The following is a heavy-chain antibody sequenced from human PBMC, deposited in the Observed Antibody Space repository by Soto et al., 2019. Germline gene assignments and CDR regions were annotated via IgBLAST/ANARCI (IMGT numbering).Heavy chain of an antibody. CDR3: AKTNSSGPYYAMDV. CDR1: GYTFTSYD. J-gene: IGHJ6*02. CDR2: INTGDGNT. D-gene: IGHD6-25*01. Sequence: ASVKVSCKASGYTFTSYDINWVRQATGQGLEWMGWINTGDGNTKYSQNFQGRVTITRDTSASTAYVELSSLRSEDTAVYYCAKTNSSGPYYAMDVWGQGTTVTVSS. V-gene: IGHV1-3*04.